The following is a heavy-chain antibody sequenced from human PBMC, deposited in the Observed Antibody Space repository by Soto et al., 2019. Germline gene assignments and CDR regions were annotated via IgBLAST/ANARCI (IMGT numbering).Heavy chain of an antibody. D-gene: IGHD2-21*01. CDR1: GFSISSNY. J-gene: IGHJ6*02. CDR2: TFSGGNT. CDR3: ARKPPSAIQGWAFGLDV. V-gene: IGHV3-53*02. Sequence: ELQLVETGGGVIQTGGSLRLSCAASGFSISSNYIAWVRQPPGKGLEWVSTTFSGGNTEYAASVKGRCSISRDNYKNTQYLQMDNLRVEDTAVYYCARKPPSAIQGWAFGLDVWGQGTTVSVSS.